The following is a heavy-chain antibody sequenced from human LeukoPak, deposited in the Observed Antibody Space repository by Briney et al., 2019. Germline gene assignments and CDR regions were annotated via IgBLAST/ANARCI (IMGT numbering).Heavy chain of an antibody. CDR3: ASPYYDILTGYPGYYYYGMDV. CDR1: GYTFTSYG. D-gene: IGHD3-9*01. V-gene: IGHV1-18*01. CDR2: ISAYNGNT. J-gene: IGHJ6*02. Sequence: ASVKVSCKASGYTFTSYGISWVRQAPGQGLEWMGWISAYNGNTNYAQKLQGRVTMTTDTSTSTAYMELRSLRSDDTAVYYCASPYYDILTGYPGYYYYGMDVWGQGTTVTVSS.